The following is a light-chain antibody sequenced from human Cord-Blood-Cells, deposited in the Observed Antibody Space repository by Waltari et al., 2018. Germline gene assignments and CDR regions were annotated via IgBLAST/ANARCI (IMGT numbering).Light chain of an antibody. J-gene: IGLJ3*02. CDR3: QSYDSSLSGWV. V-gene: IGLV1-40*01. Sequence: QSVLTQPPSVSGAPGQRVTISSTGSSSNIGAGYDVHWYQQLPGPAPKLLIYGNSNRPSGVPDRFSGSKSGTSASLAITGLQAVDEADYYCQSYDSSLSGWVFGGGTKLTVL. CDR2: GNS. CDR1: SSNIGAGYD.